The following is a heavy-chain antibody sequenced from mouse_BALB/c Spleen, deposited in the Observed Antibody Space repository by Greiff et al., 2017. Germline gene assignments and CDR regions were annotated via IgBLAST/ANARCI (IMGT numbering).Heavy chain of an antibody. J-gene: IGHJ3*01. Sequence: EVQLQQSGAELVRPGALVKLSCKASGFNIKDYYMHWVKQRPEQGLEWIGWIDPENGNTIYDPKFQGKASITADTSSNTAYLQLSSLTSEDTAFYYCARNYDYDESFAYWGQGTLVTVSA. CDR3: ARNYDYDESFAY. D-gene: IGHD2-4*01. CDR2: IDPENGNT. V-gene: IGHV14-1*02. CDR1: GFNIKDYY.